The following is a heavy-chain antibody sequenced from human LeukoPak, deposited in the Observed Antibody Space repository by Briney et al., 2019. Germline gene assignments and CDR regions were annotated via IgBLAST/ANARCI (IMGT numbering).Heavy chain of an antibody. CDR3: AKDGEWIELRFY. CDR2: ISGSGGST. CDR1: GFTFSSYA. D-gene: IGHD5-18*01. V-gene: IGHV3-23*01. Sequence: GGSLRLSCAASGFTFSSYAMSWVRQAPGKGLEWVSAISGSGGSTYYADSVKGRFTISRDNSKNTLYLQMNSLRAEDTAIYYCAKDGEWIELRFYWGHGTLVTVSS. J-gene: IGHJ4*01.